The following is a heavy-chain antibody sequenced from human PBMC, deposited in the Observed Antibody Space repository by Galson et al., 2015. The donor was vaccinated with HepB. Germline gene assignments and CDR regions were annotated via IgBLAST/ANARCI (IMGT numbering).Heavy chain of an antibody. Sequence: CAISGDSVSSNSAAWNWIRQSPSRGLEWLGRTYYRSKWYNDYAVSVKSRITINPATSKNQFSLQLNSVTPEDTAVYYCARGTWNDYYYYYGLDVWGQGTTVTVSS. D-gene: IGHD1-1*01. CDR2: TYYRSKWYN. CDR3: ARGTWNDYYYYYGLDV. CDR1: GDSVSSNSAA. J-gene: IGHJ6*02. V-gene: IGHV6-1*01.